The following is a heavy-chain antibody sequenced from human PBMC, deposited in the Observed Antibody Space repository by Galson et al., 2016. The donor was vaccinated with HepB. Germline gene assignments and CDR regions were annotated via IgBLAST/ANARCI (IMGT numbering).Heavy chain of an antibody. CDR1: EFSVSSNY. V-gene: IGHV3-66*04. CDR3: TSHTVKDY. CDR2: IYSGGGT. Sequence: SLRLSCAASEFSVSSNYMSWVRQAPGKGLEWVSVIYSGGGTYYADSVKGRFTVSRDNSKNTLYLQMNSLRAEDTAVYYCTSHTVKDYWGQGTLVTVSS. J-gene: IGHJ4*02. D-gene: IGHD4-17*01.